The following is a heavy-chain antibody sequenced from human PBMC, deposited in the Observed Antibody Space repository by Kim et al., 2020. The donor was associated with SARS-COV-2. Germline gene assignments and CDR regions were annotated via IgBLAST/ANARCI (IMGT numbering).Heavy chain of an antibody. Sequence: GGSLRLSCSVSGFTFSDYWMHWVRQAPGKGLVWVSRVKGDGSSIMYADSVKGRFTISRDNAKNTLFLQMNSLRAEDTAVYYCARDLDYGDYSNFDYWGQGNLVTVSS. J-gene: IGHJ4*02. V-gene: IGHV3-74*03. CDR2: VKGDGSSI. D-gene: IGHD4-17*01. CDR3: ARDLDYGDYSNFDY. CDR1: GFTFSDYW.